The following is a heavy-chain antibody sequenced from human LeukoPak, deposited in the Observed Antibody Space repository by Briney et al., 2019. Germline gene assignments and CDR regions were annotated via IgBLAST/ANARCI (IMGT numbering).Heavy chain of an antibody. CDR2: INSDGGTT. Sequence: GGSLRLSCAASGFTFSSYWMHWVRQAPGKGLVWVSRINSDGGTTGYADSVKGRFTISRDNAKNTPYLQMNSLRGEDTAVYYCARFYCSSSSCLEDYWGQGTLVTVSS. D-gene: IGHD2-2*01. V-gene: IGHV3-74*01. CDR1: GFTFSSYW. J-gene: IGHJ4*02. CDR3: ARFYCSSSSCLEDY.